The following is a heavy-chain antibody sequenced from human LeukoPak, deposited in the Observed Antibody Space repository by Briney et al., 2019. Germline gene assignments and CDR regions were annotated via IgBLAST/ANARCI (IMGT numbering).Heavy chain of an antibody. CDR2: FYHSGSS. J-gene: IGHJ4*02. CDR1: GVSISTYY. V-gene: IGHV4-59*01. D-gene: IGHD1-14*01. CDR3: AKGGGEHRYDPYFDY. Sequence: SETLSLTCTVSGVSISTYYWGWIRQPPGKGLEWIGSFYHSGSSDYDPSLKSRVTMSVDTSKNHFSLKLNSVTAADTAIYYCAKGGGEHRYDPYFDYWGQGALVTVSS.